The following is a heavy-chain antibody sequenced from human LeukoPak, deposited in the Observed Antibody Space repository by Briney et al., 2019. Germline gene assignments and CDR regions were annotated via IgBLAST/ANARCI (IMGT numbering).Heavy chain of an antibody. D-gene: IGHD4-17*01. V-gene: IGHV3-74*01. Sequence: PGGSLRLSCAASGFTFSSYWMHWVRQAPGKGLVWVSRINSDGSSTSYADSAKGRFTISRDNAKNTLYLQMNSLRAEDTAVYYCARPSYGDYLSGYGMDVWGQGTTVTVSS. CDR1: GFTFSSYW. CDR2: INSDGSST. CDR3: ARPSYGDYLSGYGMDV. J-gene: IGHJ6*02.